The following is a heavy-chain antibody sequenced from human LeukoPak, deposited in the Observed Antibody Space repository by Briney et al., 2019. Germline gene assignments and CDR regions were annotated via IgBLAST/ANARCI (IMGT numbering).Heavy chain of an antibody. CDR1: GCSFTNYW. J-gene: IGHJ4*02. CDR2: IYPGDSDA. Sequence: GESLKISCKGSGCSFTNYWIGWVRQMPGKGLEWMGIIYPGDSDARYSPSFQGQVTISADKSISTAYLQWNSLKASDTAMYYCARRRDLYPGSYYPFDYWGQGTLVTVSS. V-gene: IGHV5-51*01. D-gene: IGHD1-26*01. CDR3: ARRRDLYPGSYYPFDY.